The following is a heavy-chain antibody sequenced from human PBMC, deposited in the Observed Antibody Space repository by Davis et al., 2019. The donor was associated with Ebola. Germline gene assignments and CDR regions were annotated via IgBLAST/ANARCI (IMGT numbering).Heavy chain of an antibody. CDR2: ISAYNGNT. CDR1: GYTFTSYG. J-gene: IGHJ6*02. D-gene: IGHD6-6*01. Sequence: ASVKVSCKASGYTFTSYGISWVRQAPGQGLEWMGWISAYNGNTNYAQKLQGRVTMTTDTSTSTAYMELRSLRSDDTAVYYCAREKLTAGYYYYGMDVWGQGTTVTVSS. V-gene: IGHV1-18*01. CDR3: AREKLTAGYYYYGMDV.